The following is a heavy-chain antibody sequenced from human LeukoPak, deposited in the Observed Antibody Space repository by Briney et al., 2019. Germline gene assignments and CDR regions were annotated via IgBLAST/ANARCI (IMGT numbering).Heavy chain of an antibody. J-gene: IGHJ4*02. CDR1: GFTFSSYT. CDR2: ISSSSSYI. CDR3: ARDYWPVDIVATIGY. D-gene: IGHD5-12*01. V-gene: IGHV3-21*01. Sequence: GGSLRLSCAASGFTFSSYTMNWVRQAPGKGLEWVSSISSSSSYIYYADSVKGRFTISRDNAKNSLYLQMNSLRAEDTAVYYCARDYWPVDIVATIGYWGQGTLLTVSS.